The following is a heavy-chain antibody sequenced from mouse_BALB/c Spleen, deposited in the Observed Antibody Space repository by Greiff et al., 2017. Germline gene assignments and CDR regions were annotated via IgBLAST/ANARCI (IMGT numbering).Heavy chain of an antibody. Sequence: EVQVVESGGGLVKPGGSLKLSCAASGFAFSSYDMSWVRQTPEKRLEWVAYISSGGGSTYYPDTVKGRFTISRDNAKNTLYLQMSSLKSEDTAMYYCARVTTATWYFDVWGAGTTVTVSS. CDR3: ARVTTATWYFDV. CDR1: GFAFSSYD. V-gene: IGHV5-12-1*01. D-gene: IGHD1-2*01. CDR2: ISSGGGST. J-gene: IGHJ1*01.